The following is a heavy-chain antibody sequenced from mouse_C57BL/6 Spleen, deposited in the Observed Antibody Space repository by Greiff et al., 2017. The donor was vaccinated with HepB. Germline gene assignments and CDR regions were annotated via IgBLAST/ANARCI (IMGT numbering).Heavy chain of an antibody. CDR2: ISDGGSYT. CDR1: GFTFSSYA. V-gene: IGHV5-4*01. Sequence: EVQLVESGGGLVKPGGSLKLSCAASGFTFSSYAMSWVRQTPEKRLEWVATISDGGSYTYYPDNVKGRFTISRDNAKNNLYLQMSHLKSEDTAMYYCARARFDYWGQGTTLTVSS. CDR3: ARARFDY. J-gene: IGHJ2*01.